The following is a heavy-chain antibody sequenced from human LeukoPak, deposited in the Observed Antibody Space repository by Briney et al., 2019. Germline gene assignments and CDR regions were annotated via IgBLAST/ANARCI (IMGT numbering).Heavy chain of an antibody. J-gene: IGHJ6*02. V-gene: IGHV3-48*03. CDR1: GLTFSNDE. CDR3: ARTMSGDCPSSTTGRKEYYYYGMDD. CDR2: ITSVSTI. Sequence: PGGALRLSCAASGLTFSNDEMNWVRPAPGKRLEWVWWITSVSTIYYADSVKARLTISSDNAMNSLYLQVSSLGAEDTAVYYCARTMSGDCPSSTTGRKEYYYYGMDDWGQGTTVTVSS. D-gene: IGHD1-1*01.